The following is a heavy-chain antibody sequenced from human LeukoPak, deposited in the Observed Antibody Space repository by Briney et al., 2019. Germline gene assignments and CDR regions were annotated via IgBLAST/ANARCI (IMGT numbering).Heavy chain of an antibody. V-gene: IGHV3-30*03. CDR3: ARDPGTVTSYFDY. D-gene: IGHD4-17*01. CDR1: GFTFSSYG. J-gene: IGHJ4*02. CDR2: ISYDGSNK. Sequence: PGGALRLSCAASGFTFSSYGMHWVRQAPGKGLEWVAVISYDGSNKYYADSVKGRFTISRDNSKNTLYLQMNSLRVEDTAVYYCARDPGTVTSYFDYWGQGTLVTVSS.